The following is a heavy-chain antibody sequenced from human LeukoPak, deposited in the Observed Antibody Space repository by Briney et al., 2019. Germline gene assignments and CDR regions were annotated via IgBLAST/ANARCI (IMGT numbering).Heavy chain of an antibody. CDR3: ARDLVGSGRPFDY. V-gene: IGHV4-34*01. CDR1: GGSFSGYY. D-gene: IGHD6-19*01. J-gene: IGHJ4*02. Sequence: PSETLSLTCAVYGGSFSGYYWSWIRQPPGKGLEWIGEINHSGSTNYNPSLKSRVTMSVDTSKNELSLRLNSVTAADTAVYYCARDLVGSGRPFDYWGQGTLVTVSS. CDR2: INHSGST.